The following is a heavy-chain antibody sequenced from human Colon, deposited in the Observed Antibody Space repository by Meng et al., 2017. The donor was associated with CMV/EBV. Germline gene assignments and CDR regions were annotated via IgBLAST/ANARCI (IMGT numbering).Heavy chain of an antibody. V-gene: IGHV1-18*01. Sequence: VQLVQSGAEVKEPGASVKVSCKTSGYTFTNFGISWVRQAPGQGLEWMAYISPYNGDTNYAQRFQGRVALTTDTSTSTVYMELGSLTSDDTAMYYCARELAQGGYWGQGTLVTVSS. CDR2: ISPYNGDT. CDR3: ARELAQGGY. CDR1: GYTFTNFG. J-gene: IGHJ4*02.